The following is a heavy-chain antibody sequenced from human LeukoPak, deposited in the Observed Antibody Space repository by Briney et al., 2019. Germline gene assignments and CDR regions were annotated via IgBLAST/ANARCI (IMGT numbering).Heavy chain of an antibody. CDR3: AKGYRNHLLILLDS. Sequence: GGSLRLSCAASGFIFSSNTMNWVRQAPGKGLEWVSSISSSSSYIYYADSVKGRFIISRDNAKNSLYLQMNSLRAADTAVYYCAKGYRNHLLILLDSWGQGTLVTVSS. CDR2: ISSSSSYI. D-gene: IGHD3-16*01. CDR1: GFIFSSNT. V-gene: IGHV3-21*01. J-gene: IGHJ5*01.